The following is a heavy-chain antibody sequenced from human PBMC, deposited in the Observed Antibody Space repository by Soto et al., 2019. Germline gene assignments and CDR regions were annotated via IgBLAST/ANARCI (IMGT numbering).Heavy chain of an antibody. V-gene: IGHV5-10-1*01. Sequence: GESLKISCKGSGYSLTSYWISWVRQMPGKGLEWMGRIDPSDSYTNYSPSFQGHVTISADKSISTAYLQWSSLKASDTAMYYCANSGSYLEDYYYGMDVWGQGTTVTVSS. CDR3: ANSGSYLEDYYYGMDV. CDR1: GYSLTSYW. D-gene: IGHD1-26*01. CDR2: IDPSDSYT. J-gene: IGHJ6*02.